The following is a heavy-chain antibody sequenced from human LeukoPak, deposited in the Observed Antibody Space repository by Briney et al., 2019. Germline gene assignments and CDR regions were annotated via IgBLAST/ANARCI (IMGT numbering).Heavy chain of an antibody. Sequence: SQTLSLTCAVSGGSISSGGYYWSWIRQHPGKGLEWIWYIYYSGSTYYNPSLKSRVTISVDTSKNQFSLKLSSVTAADTAVYYCARFYYSTAIVRDYWGQGTLVTVSS. J-gene: IGHJ4*02. V-gene: IGHV4-31*11. CDR1: GGSISSGGYY. CDR3: ARFYYSTAIVRDY. CDR2: IYYSGST. D-gene: IGHD3-10*01.